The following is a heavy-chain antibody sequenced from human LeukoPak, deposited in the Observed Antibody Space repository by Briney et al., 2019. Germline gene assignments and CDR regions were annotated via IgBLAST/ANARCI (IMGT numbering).Heavy chain of an antibody. CDR3: ASLSTMIVVVANDAFDI. J-gene: IGHJ3*02. V-gene: IGHV3-66*01. D-gene: IGHD3-22*01. CDR1: GFTVSSKY. Sequence: GGSLRLSCAASGFTVSSKYMSWVRQAPGKGLEWVSVIYSGGSTYYADSVKGRFTISRDNSKNTLYLQMNSLRAEDTAVYYCASLSTMIVVVANDAFDIWGQGTMVTVSS. CDR2: IYSGGST.